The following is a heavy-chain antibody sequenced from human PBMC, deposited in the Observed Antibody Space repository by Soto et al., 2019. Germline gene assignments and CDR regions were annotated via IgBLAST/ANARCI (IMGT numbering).Heavy chain of an antibody. CDR3: AKEGPSYDILTGYYRGYFDY. CDR1: GFTFSSYA. CDR2: ISGSGGST. J-gene: IGHJ4*02. D-gene: IGHD3-9*01. Sequence: PGGSLRLSCAASGFTFSSYAMSWVRQAPGKGLEWVSAISGSGGSTYYADSVKGRFTISRDNSKNTLYLQMNSLRAEDTAVYYCAKEGPSYDILTGYYRGYFDYWGQGTLVTVS. V-gene: IGHV3-23*01.